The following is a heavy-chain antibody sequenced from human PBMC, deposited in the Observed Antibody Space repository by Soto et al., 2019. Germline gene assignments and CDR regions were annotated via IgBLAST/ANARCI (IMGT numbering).Heavy chain of an antibody. CDR2: ISYDGSNK. Sequence: GGSLRLSCAASGFTFSSYAMHWVRQAPGKGQEWVAVISYDGSNKYYADSVKGRFTISRDNSKNTLYLQMNSLRAEDTAVYYCARRGEIAAADYWGQGTLVTGSS. V-gene: IGHV3-30-3*01. CDR3: ARRGEIAAADY. CDR1: GFTFSSYA. J-gene: IGHJ4*02. D-gene: IGHD6-13*01.